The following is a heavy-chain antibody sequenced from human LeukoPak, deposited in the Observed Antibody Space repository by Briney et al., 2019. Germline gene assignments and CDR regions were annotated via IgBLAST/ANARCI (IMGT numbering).Heavy chain of an antibody. CDR3: AKAYLPNYYYYIDV. D-gene: IGHD3-16*01. Sequence: RTGGSLRLSCAASGFTFDDYAMHCVRHAPGKGPEGVSLISGDGGSTYYADSVKGRFTISRDNSKNSLYLQMNSLRTEDTALYYCAKAYLPNYYYYIDVWGKGTTVTVSS. CDR1: GFTFDDYA. CDR2: ISGDGGST. J-gene: IGHJ6*03. V-gene: IGHV3-43*02.